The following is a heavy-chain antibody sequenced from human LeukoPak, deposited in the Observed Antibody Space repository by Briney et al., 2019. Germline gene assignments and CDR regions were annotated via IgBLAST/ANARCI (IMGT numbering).Heavy chain of an antibody. CDR2: ISGSSSYI. V-gene: IGHV3-21*01. CDR1: GFTFSSYS. J-gene: IGHJ4*02. CDR3: ARLTLPYSSSWYENDY. D-gene: IGHD6-13*01. Sequence: GGSLRLSCAASGFTFSSYSMNWVRQAPGKGLEWVSSISGSSSYIYYADSVKGRFTISRDNAKNSLYLQMNSLRAEDTAVYYCARLTLPYSSSWYENDYWGQGTLVTVSS.